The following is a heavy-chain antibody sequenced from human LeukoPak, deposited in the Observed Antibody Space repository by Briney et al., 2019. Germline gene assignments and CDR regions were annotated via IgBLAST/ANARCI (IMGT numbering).Heavy chain of an antibody. CDR1: GFTFSSYG. J-gene: IGHJ4*02. D-gene: IGHD1-1*01. CDR2: ISYDGSNK. Sequence: GRSLRLSCAASGFTFSSYGMHWVRQAPGKGLEWVAVISYDGSNKYYADSVKGRFTISRDNSKNTLYLQMNSLRAEDTAVYYCAKDNDALPDHWGQGTLVTVSS. CDR3: AKDNDALPDH. V-gene: IGHV3-30*18.